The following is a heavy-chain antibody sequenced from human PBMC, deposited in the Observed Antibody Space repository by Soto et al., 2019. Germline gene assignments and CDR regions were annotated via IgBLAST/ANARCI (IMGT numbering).Heavy chain of an antibody. CDR3: ARGRGGWFDP. CDR1: GGSFSGYY. D-gene: IGHD3-16*01. Sequence: SETLSLTCAVYGGSFSGYYWSWIRQPPGKGLEWIGEINHSGSTNYNPSLKSRVTISVDTSKNQFSLKLSSVTAADTAVYYCARGRGGWFDPWGQGTLVTVSS. CDR2: INHSGST. V-gene: IGHV4-34*01. J-gene: IGHJ5*02.